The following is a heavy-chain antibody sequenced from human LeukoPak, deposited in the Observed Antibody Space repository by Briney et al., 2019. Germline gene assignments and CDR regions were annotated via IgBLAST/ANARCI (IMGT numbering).Heavy chain of an antibody. CDR2: IKSKTDGGTT. Sequence: GGSLRLSCPASGFTFSNAWMSWVRQAPGTGLEWVGRIKSKTDGGTTDYAAPVQGRFIISTDDSQNTLYLQMNSLKTEDTAVYYCSSRRDSGSPWGQGTLVTVSS. CDR1: GFTFSNAW. V-gene: IGHV3-15*01. J-gene: IGHJ4*02. CDR3: SSRRDSGSP. D-gene: IGHD5-12*01.